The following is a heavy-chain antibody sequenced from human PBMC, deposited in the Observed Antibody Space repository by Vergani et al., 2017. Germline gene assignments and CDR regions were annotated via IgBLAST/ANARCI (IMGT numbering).Heavy chain of an antibody. CDR1: GYTFTSYA. V-gene: IGHV1-3*01. J-gene: IGHJ4*02. CDR3: ARGITMVRGLGY. Sequence: QVQLVQSGAEVKKPGASVKVSCKASGYTFTSYAMHWVRQAPGQRLEWMGWINAGNGNTKYSQKFQGRVTITRDTSASTAYMELSSLRSEDTAVYYCARGITMVRGLGYWGQGTLVTVSS. CDR2: INAGNGNT. D-gene: IGHD3-10*01.